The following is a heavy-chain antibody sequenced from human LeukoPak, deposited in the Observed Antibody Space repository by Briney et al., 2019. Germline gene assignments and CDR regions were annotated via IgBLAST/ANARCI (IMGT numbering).Heavy chain of an antibody. J-gene: IGHJ5*02. CDR1: GGSIGSSSYY. CDR3: ARGGGSSPDWFDP. V-gene: IGHV4-39*01. Sequence: SETLSLTCTVSGGSIGSSSYYWGWIRQPPGKGLEWIGSIYYSGSTYYNPSLKSRVTISVDTSKNQFSLKLSSVTAADTAVYYCARGGGSSPDWFDPWGQGTLVTVSS. CDR2: IYYSGST. D-gene: IGHD3-16*01.